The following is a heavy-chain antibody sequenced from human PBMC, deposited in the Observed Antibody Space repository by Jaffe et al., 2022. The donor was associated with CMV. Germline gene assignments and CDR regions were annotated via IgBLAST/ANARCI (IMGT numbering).Heavy chain of an antibody. CDR3: ARYYYDSSGYLLGDY. Sequence: QVQLQESGPGLVKPSETLSLTCTVSGGSISSYYWSWIRQPPGKGLEWIGYIYYSGSTNYNPSLKSRVTISVDTSKNQFSLKLSSVTAADTAVYYCARYYYDSSGYLLGDYWGQGTLVTVSS. V-gene: IGHV4-59*01. J-gene: IGHJ4*02. CDR2: IYYSGST. CDR1: GGSISSYY. D-gene: IGHD3-22*01.